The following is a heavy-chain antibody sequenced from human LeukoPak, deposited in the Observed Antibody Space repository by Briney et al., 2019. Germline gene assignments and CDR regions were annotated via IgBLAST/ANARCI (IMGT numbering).Heavy chain of an antibody. Sequence: KPSETLSLTCTVSGGSISSYYWSWIRQPAGKGLEWIGRIYTSGSTNYNPSLKSRVTMSVDTSKNQFSLKLSSVTAADTAVYYCARGITYYDILTGFDYWGQGTLVTVSS. CDR2: IYTSGST. J-gene: IGHJ4*02. V-gene: IGHV4-4*07. CDR3: ARGITYYDILTGFDY. CDR1: GGSISSYY. D-gene: IGHD3-9*01.